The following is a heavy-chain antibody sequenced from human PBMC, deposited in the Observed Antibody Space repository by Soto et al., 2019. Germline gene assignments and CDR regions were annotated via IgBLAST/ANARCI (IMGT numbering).Heavy chain of an antibody. Sequence: QITLKESGPTLVKPTQTLTLTCTLSGLSLSTSGVGVGWIRQPPGKALEWLGIIYWDDDKYYRPSLKGRLTITQDTSKNQVVLTMTNMDPVDTGTYYCAHRRYSGKSRGPGVHNYFDPWGQGTLVTVSS. CDR3: AHRRYSGKSRGPGVHNYFDP. D-gene: IGHD1-26*01. J-gene: IGHJ5*02. CDR1: GLSLSTSGVG. V-gene: IGHV2-5*02. CDR2: IYWDDDK.